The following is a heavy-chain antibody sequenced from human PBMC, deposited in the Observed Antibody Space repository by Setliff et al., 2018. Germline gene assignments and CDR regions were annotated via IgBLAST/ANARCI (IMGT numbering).Heavy chain of an antibody. CDR1: GYTFTNYG. J-gene: IGHJ4*02. CDR2: ISAYNDNT. V-gene: IGHV1-18*01. CDR3: ARERYFDY. Sequence: ASVKVSCKASGYTFTNYGISWVRQAPGQGLEWMGWISAYNDNTNYAQKVQGRVTITADESTTTAYLELSSLRSEDTAVYYCARERYFDYWGQGTLVTVSS.